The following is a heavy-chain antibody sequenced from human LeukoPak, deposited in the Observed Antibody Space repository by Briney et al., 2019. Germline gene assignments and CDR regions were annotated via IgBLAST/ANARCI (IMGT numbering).Heavy chain of an antibody. Sequence: PSETLSLTCAVYGGSFSSYYWSWIRQPPGKGLEWIGEINHSGSTNYNPSLKSRVTISVDTSKNQFSLKLSSVTAADTAVYYCARELRLRRFDYWGQGTLVTVSS. V-gene: IGHV4-34*01. D-gene: IGHD5-12*01. CDR1: GGSFSSYY. CDR3: ARELRLRRFDY. CDR2: INHSGST. J-gene: IGHJ4*02.